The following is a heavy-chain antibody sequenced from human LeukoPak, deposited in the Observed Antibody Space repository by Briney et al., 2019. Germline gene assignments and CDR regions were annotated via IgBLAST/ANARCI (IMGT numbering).Heavy chain of an antibody. D-gene: IGHD3-10*01. J-gene: IGHJ4*02. Sequence: PGGSLRLSCAASGFSFGTYGMHWVRQAPGKGLEWVAAIWYDGSNKYYADSVKGRFTISRDNSKKTLYLEMNSLRAEDTAVFYCARDLGSGTSLSYFDFWGQGTLVTVS. CDR2: IWYDGSNK. CDR3: ARDLGSGTSLSYFDF. CDR1: GFSFGTYG. V-gene: IGHV3-33*01.